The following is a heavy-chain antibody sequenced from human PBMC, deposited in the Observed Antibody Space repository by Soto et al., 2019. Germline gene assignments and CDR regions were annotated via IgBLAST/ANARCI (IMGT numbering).Heavy chain of an antibody. CDR2: TYPGGTT. CDR1: GFTVTSTY. CDR3: AKDTVPVATPWFDP. J-gene: IGHJ5*02. Sequence: GGSLRLSCAASGFTVTSTYMSWVRQAPGKGLEWVSVTYPGGTTYYVDSVKGRFTISRDNSKNTFYLQMNSLRAEDTAVYYCAKDTVPVATPWFDPWGQGTLVTVS. V-gene: IGHV3-53*01. D-gene: IGHD2-2*01.